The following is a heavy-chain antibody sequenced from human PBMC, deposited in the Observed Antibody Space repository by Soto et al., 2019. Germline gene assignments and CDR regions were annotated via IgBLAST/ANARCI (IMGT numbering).Heavy chain of an antibody. D-gene: IGHD2-2*02. V-gene: IGHV3-23*01. CDR2: ISGSGGST. CDR3: AKVLGCSSTSCYKLYYYYGMDV. J-gene: IGHJ6*02. Sequence: GGSLRLSCAASGFIFSSYAMSWVRQAPGKGLEWVSAISGSGGSTYYADSVKGRFTISRDNSKNTLYLQMNSLRAEDTAVYYCAKVLGCSSTSCYKLYYYYGMDVWGQGTTVTVSS. CDR1: GFIFSSYA.